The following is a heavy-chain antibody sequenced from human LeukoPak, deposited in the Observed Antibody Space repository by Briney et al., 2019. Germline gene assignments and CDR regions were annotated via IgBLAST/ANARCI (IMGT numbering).Heavy chain of an antibody. Sequence: GGSLRLSCAASGFTFSSYGMHWVRQAPGKGLEWVAVIWYDGSNKYYADSVKGRFTISRDNSKNTLYLQMNSLRAEDTAVYYCAKASTGYSSGWLDYWGQGTLVTVSS. CDR1: GFTFSSYG. J-gene: IGHJ4*02. V-gene: IGHV3-33*06. CDR2: IWYDGSNK. CDR3: AKASTGYSSGWLDY. D-gene: IGHD6-19*01.